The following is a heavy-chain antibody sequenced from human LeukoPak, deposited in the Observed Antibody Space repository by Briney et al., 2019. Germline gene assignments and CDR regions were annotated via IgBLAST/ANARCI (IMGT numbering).Heavy chain of an antibody. V-gene: IGHV3-23*01. D-gene: IGHD2-2*01. J-gene: IGHJ4*02. CDR1: GFPFSGYA. Sequence: GLSLRLSCAASGFPFSGYAMTWVRQAPGKGLEWVSTISGSGDTTNYADSVKGRFTISRDNSKNMVLLQMNSLRADDTAVYYCAKGRLVPAALLDFWGQGTLVTVSS. CDR3: AKGRLVPAALLDF. CDR2: ISGSGDTT.